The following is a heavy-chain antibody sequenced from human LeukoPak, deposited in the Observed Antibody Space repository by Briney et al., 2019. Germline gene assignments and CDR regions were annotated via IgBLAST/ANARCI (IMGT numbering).Heavy chain of an antibody. D-gene: IGHD1-26*01. CDR3: AGDTGSYLAFDI. V-gene: IGHV1-2*02. CDR1: GYTFTGYF. Sequence: GASVKVSCKASGYTFTGYFLHWVRQAPGQGLEWMGWINPSTGGTNSAQRFQGRVTMTRDTSISTAYMELTSLRSDDTAVYYCAGDTGSYLAFDIWGQGTMVTVSS. CDR2: INPSTGGT. J-gene: IGHJ3*02.